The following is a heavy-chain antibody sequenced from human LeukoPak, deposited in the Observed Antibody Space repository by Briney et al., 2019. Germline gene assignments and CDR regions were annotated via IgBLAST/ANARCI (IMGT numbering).Heavy chain of an antibody. CDR2: ISSSGSTI. Sequence: PGGSLRLSCAASGFTFSDYYMSWIRQAPGKGLEWVSYISSSGSTIYYADSVKGRFTISRDNAKNSPYLQMNSLRAEDTAVYYCASIGSGSYYKWVDYWGQGTLVTVSS. CDR1: GFTFSDYY. CDR3: ASIGSGSYYKWVDY. D-gene: IGHD3-10*01. V-gene: IGHV3-11*01. J-gene: IGHJ4*02.